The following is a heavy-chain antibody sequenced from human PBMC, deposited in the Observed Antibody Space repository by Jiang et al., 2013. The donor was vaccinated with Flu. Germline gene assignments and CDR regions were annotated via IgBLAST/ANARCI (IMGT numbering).Heavy chain of an antibody. Sequence: VQLVESGAEVKKPGSSVKVSCKASGGTFSSYAISWVRQAPGQGLEWMGGIIPIFGTANYAQKFQGRVTITADKSTSTAYMELSSLRSEDTAVYYCAIRDYLTTVTTYLTRFDYWGQGTLVTVTS. D-gene: IGHD4-17*01. J-gene: IGHJ4*02. CDR1: GGTFSSYA. CDR3: AIRDYLTTVTTYLTRFDY. CDR2: IIPIFGTA. V-gene: IGHV1-69*06.